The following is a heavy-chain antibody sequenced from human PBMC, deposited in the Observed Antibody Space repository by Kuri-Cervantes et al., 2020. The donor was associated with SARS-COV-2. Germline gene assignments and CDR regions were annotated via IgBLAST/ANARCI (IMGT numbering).Heavy chain of an antibody. Sequence: GGSLRPPCTASGFTFGDYAMSWVRQVPGKGREWVGFIRSKAYGGTTEYAASVKGRFTISRDDSKSVAYLQMNSLKTEDTAVYYCTRYDFWSGYDFDYWGQGTLVTVSS. CDR3: TRYDFWSGYDFDY. J-gene: IGHJ4*02. V-gene: IGHV3-49*04. CDR1: GFTFGDYA. CDR2: IRSKAYGGTT. D-gene: IGHD3-3*01.